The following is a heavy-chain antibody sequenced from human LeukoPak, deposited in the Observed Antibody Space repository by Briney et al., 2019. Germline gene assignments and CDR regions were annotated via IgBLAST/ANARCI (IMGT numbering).Heavy chain of an antibody. V-gene: IGHV3-48*02. CDR2: ISSSSSSI. CDR1: GFPFSRYT. CDR3: ARDTGGPDY. Sequence: GGSLRLSCAASGFPFSRYTMSWVRQAPGKGLEWVSYISSSSSSIYYADSVKGRFTISRDNAENSLYLQMNSLRDEDTAVYYCARDTGGPDYWGQGTLVTVPS. D-gene: IGHD3-16*01. J-gene: IGHJ4*02.